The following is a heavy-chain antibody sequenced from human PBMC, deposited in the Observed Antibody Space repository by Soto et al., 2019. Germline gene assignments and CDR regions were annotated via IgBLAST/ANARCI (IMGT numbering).Heavy chain of an antibody. D-gene: IGHD3-22*01. Sequence: QVQLVQSGAEVKKPGASVKVSCKASGYTFTSYGISWVRQAPGQGLEWMGWISAYNGNTNYAQKHQGRVTMTTDTSTSTAYMELRSLRSADTAVYYCARAEGDYYDSSGYLYYFDYWGKGTLVTVSS. CDR1: GYTFTSYG. J-gene: IGHJ4*02. CDR3: ARAEGDYYDSSGYLYYFDY. V-gene: IGHV1-18*01. CDR2: ISAYNGNT.